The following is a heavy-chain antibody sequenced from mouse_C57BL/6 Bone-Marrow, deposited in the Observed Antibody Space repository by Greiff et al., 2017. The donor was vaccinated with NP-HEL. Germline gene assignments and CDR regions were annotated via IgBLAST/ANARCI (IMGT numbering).Heavy chain of an antibody. J-gene: IGHJ3*01. CDR3: ANSPHYYGSSGGFAY. Sequence: VQVVESGGDLVKPGGSLKLSCAASGFTFSSYGMSWVRQTPDKRLEWVATISSGGSYTYYPDSVKGRFTISRDNAKNTLYLQMSSLKSEDTAMYYCANSPHYYGSSGGFAYWGQGTLVTVSA. V-gene: IGHV5-6*01. D-gene: IGHD1-1*01. CDR1: GFTFSSYG. CDR2: ISSGGSYT.